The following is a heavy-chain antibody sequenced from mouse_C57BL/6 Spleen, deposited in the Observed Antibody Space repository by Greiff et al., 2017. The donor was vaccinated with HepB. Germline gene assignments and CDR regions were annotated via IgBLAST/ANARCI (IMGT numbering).Heavy chain of an antibody. Sequence: DVKLQESGGGLVQPGGSMKLSCVASGFTFSNYWMNWVRQFPEKGLEWVAQIRLKSDNYATHYEEPVKGRFTISRDDSKSSVYLQMNKLRAEDTGIYYCTVYDGYPFYAMDYWGQGTSVTVSS. CDR2: IRLKSDNYAT. CDR3: TVYDGYPFYAMDY. D-gene: IGHD2-3*01. V-gene: IGHV6-3*01. J-gene: IGHJ4*01. CDR1: GFTFSNYW.